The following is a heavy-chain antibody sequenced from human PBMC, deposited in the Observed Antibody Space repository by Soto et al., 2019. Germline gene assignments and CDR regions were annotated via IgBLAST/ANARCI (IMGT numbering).Heavy chain of an antibody. D-gene: IGHD3-3*01. CDR3: ARDPATRLRFLEWLYYGMDV. V-gene: IGHV1-69*13. J-gene: IGHJ6*02. Sequence: ASVKVSCKASGGTFSSYAISWVRQAPGQGLEWMGGIIPIFGTANYAQKFQGRVTITADESTSTAYMELSSLRSEDTAVYYCARDPATRLRFLEWLYYGMDVWGQGTTVTVSS. CDR2: IIPIFGTA. CDR1: GGTFSSYA.